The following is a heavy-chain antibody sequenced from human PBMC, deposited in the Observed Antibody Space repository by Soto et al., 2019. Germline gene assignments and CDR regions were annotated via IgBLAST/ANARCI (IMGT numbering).Heavy chain of an antibody. CDR2: IIPIFGTA. D-gene: IGHD1-26*01. V-gene: IGHV1-69*12. CDR3: ASVAAKYYYYGMDV. CDR1: GGTFSSYA. Sequence: QVQLVQSGAEVKKPGSSVKVSCKASGGTFSSYAINWVRQAPGQGLEWMGGIIPIFGTADYAQKFQGRVTITAAESTTTAYMQLSSLRSEDTAVYYCASVAAKYYYYGMDVWGQGTTVTVSS. J-gene: IGHJ6*02.